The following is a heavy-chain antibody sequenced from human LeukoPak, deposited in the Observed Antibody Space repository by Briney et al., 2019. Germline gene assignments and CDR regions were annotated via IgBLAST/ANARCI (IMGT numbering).Heavy chain of an antibody. V-gene: IGHV1-2*02. CDR2: INPNTGGT. CDR1: GYTFTGYY. Sequence: ASVKVSCKASGYTFTGYYMHWVRQAPGQVLEWMGWINPNTGGTNYAQKFQGRVTMTRDTSITTAYMELSSLRSDDTAVYYCARTDTAMVTVGYWGQGTLVTVSS. D-gene: IGHD5-18*01. J-gene: IGHJ4*02. CDR3: ARTDTAMVTVGY.